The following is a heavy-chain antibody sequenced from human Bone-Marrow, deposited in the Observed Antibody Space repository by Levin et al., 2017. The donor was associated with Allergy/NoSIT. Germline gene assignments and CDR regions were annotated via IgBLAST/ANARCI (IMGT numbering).Heavy chain of an antibody. D-gene: IGHD3-10*01. CDR3: ARGGGSQKGGLDV. J-gene: IGHJ6*02. CDR1: GFSFSTYT. Sequence: GGSLRLSCAASGFSFSTYTMHWVRQAPGKGLEWVSSIRSAGTYIHYADSVKGRFTISRDNANNSLSLQMSSLRAEDSALYYCARGGGSQKGGLDVWGQGTTVTVSS. CDR2: IRSAGTYI. V-gene: IGHV3-21*01.